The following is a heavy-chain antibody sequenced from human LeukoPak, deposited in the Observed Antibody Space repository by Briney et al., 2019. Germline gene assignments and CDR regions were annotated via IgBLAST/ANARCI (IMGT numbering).Heavy chain of an antibody. CDR3: ARDRAMVRGVIITLPHYGMDV. V-gene: IGHV3-21*01. D-gene: IGHD3-10*01. CDR2: ISSSSSYI. Sequence: PGGSLRLSCAASGFTFSSYSMNWVRQAPGKGLEWVSSISSSSSYIYYADSVKGRFTISRDNAKNSLYLQMNSLRAEDTAVYYCARDRAMVRGVIITLPHYGMDVWGKGTTVTVSS. J-gene: IGHJ6*04. CDR1: GFTFSSYS.